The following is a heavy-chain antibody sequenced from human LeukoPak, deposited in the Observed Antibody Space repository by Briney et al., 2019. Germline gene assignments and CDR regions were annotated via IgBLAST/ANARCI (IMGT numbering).Heavy chain of an antibody. CDR3: AREVWDEGTYYMDV. CDR1: GGSISSGSYY. D-gene: IGHD3-16*01. J-gene: IGHJ6*03. Sequence: SQTLSLTCTVSGGSISSGSYYWSWIRQPAGKGLEWIGRIYTSGSINYNPSLKSRVTISVDTSKNQVSLKLSSVTAADTAVYYCAREVWDEGTYYMDVWGKGTTVTISS. V-gene: IGHV4-61*02. CDR2: IYTSGSI.